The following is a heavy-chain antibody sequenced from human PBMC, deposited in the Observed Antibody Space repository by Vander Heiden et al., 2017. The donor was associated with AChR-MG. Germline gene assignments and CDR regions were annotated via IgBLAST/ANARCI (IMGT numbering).Heavy chain of an antibody. Sequence: QLQLQESGPGLVKPSETLSLTCTVSGGSISSSRYYWGWIRQPPGKGLEWIGSIYYSGSTYYNPSLKSRVTISVDTSKNQFSLKLSSVTAADTAVYYCANHAPSYSSSWYGFYDYYYYMDVWGKGTTVTVSS. CDR3: ANHAPSYSSSWYGFYDYYYYMDV. V-gene: IGHV4-39*01. CDR2: IYYSGST. J-gene: IGHJ6*03. CDR1: GGSISSSRYY. D-gene: IGHD6-13*01.